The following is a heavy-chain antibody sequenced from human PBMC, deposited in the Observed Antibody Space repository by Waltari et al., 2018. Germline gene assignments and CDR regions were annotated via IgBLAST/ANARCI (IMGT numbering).Heavy chain of an antibody. Sequence: EVQLVESGGGLVKPGGSLRLSCAASGFTFSSYSMNWVRQAPGKGLGGGSSISSSSSYIYYADSVKGRLTISRDNAKNSLYLQMNSLRAEDTAVYYCARNGAYYFDYWGQGTLVTVSS. J-gene: IGHJ4*02. CDR1: GFTFSSYS. CDR3: ARNGAYYFDY. D-gene: IGHD3-10*01. CDR2: ISSSSSYI. V-gene: IGHV3-21*01.